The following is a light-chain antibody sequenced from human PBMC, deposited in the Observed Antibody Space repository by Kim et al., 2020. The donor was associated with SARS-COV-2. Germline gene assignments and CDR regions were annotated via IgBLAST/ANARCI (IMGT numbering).Light chain of an antibody. CDR2: DVT. CDR3: GSYESSGTFV. V-gene: IGLV2-14*03. CDR1: SSDVGGYDY. Sequence: GQSITLSCTGTSSDVGGYDYVSWNQVHPGKAPKLMIFDVTKRPSGVSNRFSGSKSGNTASLTISGLQAGDEADYYCGSYESSGTFVFGTGTKVTVL. J-gene: IGLJ1*01.